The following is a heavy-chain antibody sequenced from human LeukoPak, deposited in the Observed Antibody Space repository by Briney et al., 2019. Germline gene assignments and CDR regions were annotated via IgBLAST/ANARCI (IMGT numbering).Heavy chain of an antibody. V-gene: IGHV1-46*01. CDR1: GYTFTSYY. CDR3: ARAKDSSGWYTKRLGPYYFDY. D-gene: IGHD6-19*01. CDR2: INPSGGST. Sequence: ASVKVSCKASGYTFTSYYMHWVRQAPGQGLEWIGIINPSGGSTSYAQKFQGRVTMTRDTSTSTVYMELSSLRSEDTAVYYCARAKDSSGWYTKRLGPYYFDYWGQGTLVTVSS. J-gene: IGHJ4*02.